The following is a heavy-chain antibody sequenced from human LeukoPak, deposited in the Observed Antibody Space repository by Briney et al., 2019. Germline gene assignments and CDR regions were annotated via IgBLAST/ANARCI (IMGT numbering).Heavy chain of an antibody. CDR3: ARDLSSGYYPELFDY. V-gene: IGHV3-74*01. J-gene: IGHJ4*02. Sequence: PGGSLRLSCAASGFTFSRYWMHWVRQAPGKGLVWVSRINSDGSSTTYADSVKGRFTISRDNAKNTLYLQMNNLRVEDTAVYYCARDLSSGYYPELFDYWGQGTLVTVSS. D-gene: IGHD3-22*01. CDR1: GFTFSRYW. CDR2: INSDGSST.